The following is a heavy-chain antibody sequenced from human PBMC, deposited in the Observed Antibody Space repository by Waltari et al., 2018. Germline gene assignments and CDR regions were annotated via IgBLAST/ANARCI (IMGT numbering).Heavy chain of an antibody. CDR1: GFTFSSYG. D-gene: IGHD3-3*01. J-gene: IGHJ5*02. V-gene: IGHV3-30*18. CDR3: AKSITIFGVVTAPWFDP. CDR2: IWYDGSNK. Sequence: QVQLVESGGGVVQPGRSLRLSCAASGFTFSSYGMHWVRQAPGRGLEWVAVIWYDGSNKDYADAGKGRFTISRDNSKNTLYLQMNSLRAEDTAMYYCAKSITIFGVVTAPWFDPWGQGTLVTVSS.